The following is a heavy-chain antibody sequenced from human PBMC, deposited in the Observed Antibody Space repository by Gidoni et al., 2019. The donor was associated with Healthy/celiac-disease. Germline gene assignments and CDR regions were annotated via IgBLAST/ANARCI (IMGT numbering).Heavy chain of an antibody. V-gene: IGHV3-48*03. CDR3: ARQFRRPALDY. J-gene: IGHJ4*02. CDR1: VFTFSSYE. Sequence: EVQLVESGGGLVQPGGSPRLSCAASVFTFSSYEMNWVRQAPGKGLEWVSYISSSGSTIYYADSVKGRFTISRDNAKNSLYLQMNSLRAEDTAVYYCARQFRRPALDYWGQGTLVTVSS. CDR2: ISSSGSTI.